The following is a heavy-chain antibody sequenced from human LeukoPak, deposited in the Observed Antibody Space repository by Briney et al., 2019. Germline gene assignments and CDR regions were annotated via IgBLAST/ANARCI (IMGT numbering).Heavy chain of an antibody. Sequence: GGSLRLSCAASGFTFSDYYMSWIRQAPGKGLEWVSYITSSGTSIYYTDSVKGRFTISRDNTKNSLYLQMNSLRAEDTAVYYCARGQGAVSGPFVYWGQGTLVTVSS. CDR2: ITSSGTSI. V-gene: IGHV3-11*01. J-gene: IGHJ4*02. D-gene: IGHD6-19*01. CDR3: ARGQGAVSGPFVY. CDR1: GFTFSDYY.